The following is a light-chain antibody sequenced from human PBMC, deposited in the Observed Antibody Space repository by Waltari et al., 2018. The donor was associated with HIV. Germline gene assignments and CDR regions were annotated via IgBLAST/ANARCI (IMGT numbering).Light chain of an antibody. J-gene: IGLJ1*01. CDR2: EVS. CDR1: SSDVGAYKF. CDR3: TSYTTSITYV. V-gene: IGLV2-14*01. Sequence: QSALTQPASVSGSPGQSITISCTGTSSDVGAYKFVSWYQQHPGKAPKLIIYEVSNRPSGVSNRCSASKSGNTASLTISGLQAEDEADYYCTSYTTSITYVFGTGTKVTVL.